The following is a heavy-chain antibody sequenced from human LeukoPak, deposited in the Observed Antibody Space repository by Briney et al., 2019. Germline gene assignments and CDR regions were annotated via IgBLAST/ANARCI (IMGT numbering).Heavy chain of an antibody. D-gene: IGHD6-13*01. CDR1: SGSISSGEYF. J-gene: IGHJ4*02. CDR2: IYHSGST. Sequence: PSETLSLTCTVSSGSISSGEYFWTWIRQRPGKGLEWIGYIYHSGSTHYNPSLKSRVTISVDTSKNQFSLKLSSVTAADTAVYYCARLAAAGMAPIHWGQGTLVTVSS. V-gene: IGHV4-30-4*01. CDR3: ARLAAAGMAPIH.